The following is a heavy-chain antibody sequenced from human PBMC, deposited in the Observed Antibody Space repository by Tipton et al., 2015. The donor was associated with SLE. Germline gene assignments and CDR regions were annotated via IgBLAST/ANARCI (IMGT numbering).Heavy chain of an antibody. CDR1: GGSISSTSYY. CDR2: IYYGGST. Sequence: TLSITCTVSGGSISSTSYYWAWIRQPPGKGLEWIGSIYYGGSTYYDPSLKSRVAISVDTSRNLSSLRLSSVTAADTAVYYCARHLGLGINYFDYWGQGTLVTVSS. D-gene: IGHD3-16*01. J-gene: IGHJ4*02. V-gene: IGHV4-39*01. CDR3: ARHLGLGINYFDY.